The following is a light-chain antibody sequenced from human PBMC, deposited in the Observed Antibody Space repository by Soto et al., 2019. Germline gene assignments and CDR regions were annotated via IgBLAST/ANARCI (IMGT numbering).Light chain of an antibody. CDR3: SSYTSSSTPNWV. CDR1: SSDVGAYDY. Sequence: QSALTQAASVSGSPGQSITISCTGTSSDVGAYDYVTWYQQHPGKAPKVMSYKVSNRPSGVSNRFSGSKSGNTASLTISGLQAEDEADYYCSSYTSSSTPNWVFGGGTKLTVL. V-gene: IGLV2-14*01. J-gene: IGLJ3*02. CDR2: KVS.